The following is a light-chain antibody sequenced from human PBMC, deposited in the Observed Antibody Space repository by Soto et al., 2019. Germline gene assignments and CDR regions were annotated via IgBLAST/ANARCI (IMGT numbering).Light chain of an antibody. CDR2: GAS. V-gene: IGKV3-15*01. Sequence: EIVMTQSPATLSVSPGERATLSCRASQSVRSNLAWYQQTPGQAPRLLIYGASTRATGIPARFSGSGSGTEFTLTISSLQSEDFAVYHCQQYNNWPKTFGQGTKVEIK. J-gene: IGKJ1*01. CDR1: QSVRSN. CDR3: QQYNNWPKT.